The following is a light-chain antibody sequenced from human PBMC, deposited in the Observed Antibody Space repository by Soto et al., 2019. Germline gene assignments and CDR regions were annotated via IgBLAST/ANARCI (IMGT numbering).Light chain of an antibody. CDR2: GAS. CDR1: QSVSSSY. Sequence: EIVLRQSPCTLSLSPGERATLSCRASQSVSSSYLARYQQKPGQAPRLLIYGASSRATGIPDRFSGSGSGTDFPLTISRLEPEDFAVYYCQQYGSPPVTFGQGTRLEIK. CDR3: QQYGSPPVT. J-gene: IGKJ5*01. V-gene: IGKV3-20*01.